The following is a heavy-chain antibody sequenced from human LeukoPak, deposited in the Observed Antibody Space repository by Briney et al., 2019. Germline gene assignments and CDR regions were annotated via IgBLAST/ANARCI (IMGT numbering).Heavy chain of an antibody. D-gene: IGHD5-18*01. V-gene: IGHV3-11*04. J-gene: IGHJ4*02. Sequence: GGSLRLSCAASGFTFSDYYMSWIRQAPGMGLEWISYISSSGSTIYYADSVKGRFTISRDNAKKSLYLQMNSLRAEDTAVYYCARDLSGVTGYTYGRGIDYWGQGTLVTVSS. CDR3: ARDLSGVTGYTYGRGIDY. CDR2: ISSSGSTI. CDR1: GFTFSDYY.